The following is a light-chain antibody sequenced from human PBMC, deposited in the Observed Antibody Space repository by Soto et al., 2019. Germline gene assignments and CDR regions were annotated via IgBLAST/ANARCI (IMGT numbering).Light chain of an antibody. CDR2: RNN. CDR1: SSNIGSNY. CDR3: AAWDDSLSGPV. V-gene: IGLV1-47*01. J-gene: IGLJ2*01. Sequence: QSVLTQPPSASGTAGQRVTISCSGSSSNIGSNYVYWYQQLPGTAPKLLIYRNNQRPSGVPDRFSGSKSGTSASLAISGLRSEDEADYYCAAWDDSLSGPVFGGGTTLAVL.